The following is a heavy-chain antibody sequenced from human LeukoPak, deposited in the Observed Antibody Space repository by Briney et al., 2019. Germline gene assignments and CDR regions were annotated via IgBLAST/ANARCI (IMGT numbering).Heavy chain of an antibody. D-gene: IGHD6-19*01. CDR1: GFTFDDYG. Sequence: GGSLRLSCAASGFTFDDYGMSWVRQAPGKGLEWVSAISGSGGSTYYADSVKGRFTISRDNSKNTLYLQMNSLRAEDTAVYYCAKDQEWLVSSWDYWGQGTLVTVSS. CDR3: AKDQEWLVSSWDY. J-gene: IGHJ4*02. CDR2: ISGSGGST. V-gene: IGHV3-23*01.